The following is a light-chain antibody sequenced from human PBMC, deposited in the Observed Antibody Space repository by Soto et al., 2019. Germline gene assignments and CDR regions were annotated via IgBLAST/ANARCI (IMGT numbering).Light chain of an antibody. Sequence: DIQMTQSPSSLSASVGDRVTITCRASQGINNFLAWYQQKPGKVPKLLISAASTLQSGVPSRFSGSGSETDFTLTISGLQSGDSAVYFCQQYNNWPFSFGQGTRLEIK. CDR2: AAS. CDR3: QQYNNWPFS. CDR1: QGINNF. J-gene: IGKJ5*01. V-gene: IGKV1-27*01.